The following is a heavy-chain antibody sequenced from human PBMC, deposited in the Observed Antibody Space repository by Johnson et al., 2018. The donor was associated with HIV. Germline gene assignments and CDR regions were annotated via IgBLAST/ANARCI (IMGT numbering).Heavy chain of an antibody. V-gene: IGHV3-30-3*01. Sequence: QVQLVESGGGVVQPGRSLRLSCAASRFTFNSYAMHWVRQASGKGLEWVAVISYDGSNKYYADSVKGRFTISRDNSKNTLYLQMNSLRAEDTAVYYCAKDGPFGGNYLIGHDAFDIWGQGTMVTVSS. D-gene: IGHD1-7*01. CDR3: AKDGPFGGNYLIGHDAFDI. CDR2: ISYDGSNK. CDR1: RFTFNSYA. J-gene: IGHJ3*02.